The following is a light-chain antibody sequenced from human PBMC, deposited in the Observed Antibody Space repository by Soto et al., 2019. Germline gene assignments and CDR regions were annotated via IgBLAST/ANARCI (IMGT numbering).Light chain of an antibody. J-gene: IGKJ4*01. CDR2: ESS. CDR1: QGVSTP. Sequence: EILLTQSPATLSLSAGERATLSCRASQGVSTPLAWYQQKPGQAPRLLIYESSKRATGIPARFSGSGSGTDFTLTISSLEPDDFAVYYCQHRLYWPLTFGGGTKVDI. CDR3: QHRLYWPLT. V-gene: IGKV3-11*01.